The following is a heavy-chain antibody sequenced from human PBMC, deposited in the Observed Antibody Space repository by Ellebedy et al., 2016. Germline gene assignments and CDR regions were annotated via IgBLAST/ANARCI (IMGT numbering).Heavy chain of an antibody. CDR2: IYTSGST. V-gene: IGHV4-39*07. CDR3: AGGGHEYYYYYYYMDV. CDR1: GGSISSSSYY. Sequence: SETLSLXXTVSGGSISSSSYYWGWIRQPPGKGLEWIGRIYTSGSTNYNPSLKSRVTMSVDTSKNQFSLKLSSVTAADTAVYYCAGGGHEYYYYYYYMDVWGKGTTVTVSS. J-gene: IGHJ6*03.